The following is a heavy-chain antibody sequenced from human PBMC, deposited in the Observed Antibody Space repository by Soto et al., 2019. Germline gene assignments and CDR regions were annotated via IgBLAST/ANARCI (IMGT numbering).Heavy chain of an antibody. CDR3: ARPYSSRWSHDPSDVLDI. CDR2: ISAYNGNT. Sequence: ASVKASFKTSGYTFTSYGISWVRQAPGQGLEWMGWISAYNGNTNYAQKLQGRVTMTTDTSTSTAYMELRSLRSDDTAVYYCARPYSSRWSHDPSDVLDIRGQRTIVIVSS. J-gene: IGHJ3*02. D-gene: IGHD6-13*01. V-gene: IGHV1-18*01. CDR1: GYTFTSYG.